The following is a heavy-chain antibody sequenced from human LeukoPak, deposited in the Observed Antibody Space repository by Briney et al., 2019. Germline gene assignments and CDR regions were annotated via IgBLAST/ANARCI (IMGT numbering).Heavy chain of an antibody. D-gene: IGHD3-22*01. CDR3: AREVRSDYDSSGYYPPDY. CDR1: GGTFSSYA. J-gene: IGHJ4*02. Sequence: GASVTVSCKASGGTFSSYAISWVRQAPGQGLEWMGGIIPIFGTANYAQKFQGRVTITADESTSTAYMELSSLRSEDTAVYYCAREVRSDYDSSGYYPPDYWGQGTLVTVSS. CDR2: IIPIFGTA. V-gene: IGHV1-69*13.